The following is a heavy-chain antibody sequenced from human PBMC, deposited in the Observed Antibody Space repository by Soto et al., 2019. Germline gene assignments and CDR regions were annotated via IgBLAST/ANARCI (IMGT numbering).Heavy chain of an antibody. CDR1: GGSISSSSYY. D-gene: IGHD4-17*01. J-gene: IGHJ4*02. V-gene: IGHV4-39*01. CDR3: ASARPTVTTFDY. CDR2: IYYSGST. Sequence: SETLSLTCTVSGGSISSSSYYWGWIRQPPGKGLGWIGSIYYSGSTYYNPSLKSRVTISVDTSKNQFSLKLSSVTAADTAVYYCASARPTVTTFDYWGQGTLVTVSS.